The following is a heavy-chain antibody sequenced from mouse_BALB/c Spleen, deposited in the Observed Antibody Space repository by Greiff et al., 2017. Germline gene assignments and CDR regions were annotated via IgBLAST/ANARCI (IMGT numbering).Heavy chain of an antibody. CDR1: GFSLTSYG. CDR2: IWAGGST. V-gene: IGHV2-9*02. D-gene: IGHD2-4*01. J-gene: IGHJ3*01. Sequence: QVQLKQSGPGLVAPSQSLSITCTVSGFSLTSYGVHWVRQPPGKGLEWLGVIWAGGSTNYNSALMSRLSISKDNSKSQVFLKMNSLQTDDTAMYYCARDQAMITTGPWFAYWGQGTLVTVSA. CDR3: ARDQAMITTGPWFAY.